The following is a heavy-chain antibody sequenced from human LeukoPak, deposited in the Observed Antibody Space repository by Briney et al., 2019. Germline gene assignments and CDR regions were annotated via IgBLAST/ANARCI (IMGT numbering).Heavy chain of an antibody. CDR3: ARDLGADLVATIRTGDAFDI. Sequence: SETLSLTCTVSGGSISSYYWSWIRQPPGKGLEWIGYIYYSGSTNYNPSLKSRVTISVDTSKNQFSLKLSSVTAADTAVYYCARDLGADLVATIRTGDAFDIWGQGTMVTVSS. D-gene: IGHD5-12*01. CDR2: IYYSGST. CDR1: GGSISSYY. V-gene: IGHV4-59*01. J-gene: IGHJ3*02.